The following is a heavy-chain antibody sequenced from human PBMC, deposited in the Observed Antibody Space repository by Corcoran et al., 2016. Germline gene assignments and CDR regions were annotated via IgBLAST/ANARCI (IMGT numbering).Heavy chain of an antibody. CDR3: AGQYSGGYSAAVGDAFDI. V-gene: IGHV1-69*01. Sequence: QVQLVQSGAEVKKPGSSVKVSCKASGGTFSSYAISWVRQAPGQGLEWMGGIIPIFGTANYAQKFQGRVTITADESTSTAYMELSSLSAEDTAVYYGAGQYSGGYSAAVGDAFDIWGQGIRVTVSS. D-gene: IGHD1-26*01. CDR1: GGTFSSYA. J-gene: IGHJ3*02. CDR2: IIPIFGTA.